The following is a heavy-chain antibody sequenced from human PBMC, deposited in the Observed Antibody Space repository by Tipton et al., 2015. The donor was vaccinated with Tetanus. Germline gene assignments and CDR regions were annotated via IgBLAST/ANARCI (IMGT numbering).Heavy chain of an antibody. CDR3: ARLIWMFGSGSSFEP. V-gene: IGHV5-10-1*01. CDR1: GYSFTSYW. J-gene: IGHJ5*02. CDR2: IDPSDSYT. D-gene: IGHD3-10*01. Sequence: QLVQSGAEVKKPGESLRISCKGSGYSFTSYWISWVRQMPGKGPEWMGRIDPSDSYTNYSPSFQGHVPISADKSISTAYLQWSSLKASDTAMYYCARLIWMFGSGSSFEPWGQGTLVTVSS.